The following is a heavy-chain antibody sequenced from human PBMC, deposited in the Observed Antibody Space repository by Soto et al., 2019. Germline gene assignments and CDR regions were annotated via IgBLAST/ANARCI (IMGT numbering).Heavy chain of an antibody. D-gene: IGHD6-6*01. CDR2: MNPNSGNT. Sequence: ASVKASWKASGYTFTSNYINWVRQATGQGLEWMGWMNPNSGNTGYAQKFQGRVTMTRNTSISTAYMELSSLRSEDTAVYYCAGEYSSSSNYYYGMDVWG. CDR3: AGEYSSSSNYYYGMDV. V-gene: IGHV1-8*01. J-gene: IGHJ6*02. CDR1: GYTFTSNY.